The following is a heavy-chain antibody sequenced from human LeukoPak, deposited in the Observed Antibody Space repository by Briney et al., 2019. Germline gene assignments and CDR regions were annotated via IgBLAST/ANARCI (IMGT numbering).Heavy chain of an antibody. CDR1: GFTFSDYY. Sequence: GGSLRLSCAASGFTFSDYYTSWIRQAPGKGLEWVSYISGTSTYTNYADSVKGRFTISRANSKNTLYLQMNNLRPEDTAVYYCARCTASCYANAFDVWGQGTSVTVS. CDR3: ARCTASCYANAFDV. D-gene: IGHD2-2*01. J-gene: IGHJ3*01. V-gene: IGHV3-11*03. CDR2: ISGTSTYT.